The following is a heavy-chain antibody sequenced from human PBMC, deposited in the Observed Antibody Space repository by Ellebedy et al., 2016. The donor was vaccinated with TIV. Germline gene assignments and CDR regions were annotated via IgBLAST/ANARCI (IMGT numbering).Heavy chain of an antibody. CDR2: ISSSSSYI. V-gene: IGHV3-21*01. Sequence: GGSLRLSXAASGFTFSSYSMNWVRQAPGKGLEWVSSISSSSSYIYYADSVKGRFTISRDNAKNSLYLQMNSLRAEDTAVYYCARDFRSGAMVYYYYGMDVWGQGTTVTVSS. CDR1: GFTFSSYS. D-gene: IGHD2-15*01. CDR3: ARDFRSGAMVYYYYGMDV. J-gene: IGHJ6*02.